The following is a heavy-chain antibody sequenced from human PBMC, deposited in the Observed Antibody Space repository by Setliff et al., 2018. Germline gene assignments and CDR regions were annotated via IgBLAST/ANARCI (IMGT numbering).Heavy chain of an antibody. CDR1: GYTFTSYA. J-gene: IGHJ4*02. D-gene: IGHD3-3*01. CDR2: VNTNTGNP. Sequence: ASVKVSCKASGYTFTSYAMNWVRQAPGQGLEWMGWVNTNTGNPTYAQGFTGRFVFSLDTSVSTAYLQISSLKAEDTAVYYCASARPHFGVVIRSPPDYWGQGTLVTVSS. V-gene: IGHV7-4-1*02. CDR3: ASARPHFGVVIRSPPDY.